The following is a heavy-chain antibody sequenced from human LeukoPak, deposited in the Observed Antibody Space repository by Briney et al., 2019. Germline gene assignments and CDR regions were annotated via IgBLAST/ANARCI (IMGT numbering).Heavy chain of an antibody. J-gene: IGHJ6*02. CDR3: ARGLSYYYGSGSYYNGGYYYYGMDV. Sequence: ASVKVSCKASGYTFTSYGISWVRQAPGQGLEWMGWMNPNSGNTGYAQKFQGRVTMTRNTSISTAYMELSSLRSEDTAVYYCARGLSYYYGSGSYYNGGYYYYGMDVWGQGTTVTVSS. D-gene: IGHD3-10*01. CDR1: GYTFTSYG. CDR2: MNPNSGNT. V-gene: IGHV1-8*02.